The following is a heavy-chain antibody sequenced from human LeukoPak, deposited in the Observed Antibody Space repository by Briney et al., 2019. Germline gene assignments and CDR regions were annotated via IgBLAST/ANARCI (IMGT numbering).Heavy chain of an antibody. D-gene: IGHD2-15*01. CDR1: GYTFTNDA. Sequence: ASVNVSFKASGYTFTNDAMNWVRQAPGQGLEWMGWINTYTGNPTYAQGFTGRFVFSLDTSVSTAFLQISSLKAEDTAVYYCARGRGYCSGGSCLFDPWGQGTLVTVSS. CDR3: ARGRGYCSGGSCLFDP. CDR2: INTYTGNP. V-gene: IGHV7-4-1*02. J-gene: IGHJ5*02.